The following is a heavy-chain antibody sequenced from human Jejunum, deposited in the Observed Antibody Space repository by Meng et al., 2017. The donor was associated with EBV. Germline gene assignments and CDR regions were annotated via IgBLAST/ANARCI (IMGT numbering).Heavy chain of an antibody. J-gene: IGHJ4*02. CDR1: GFTFCVPS. V-gene: IGHV3-15*01. CDR2: IIHFNHGWLT. D-gene: IGHD6-13*01. CDR3: TTWVFEDY. Sequence: VAYWWGFVNMCGTVSVSTTATGFTFCVPSVYWLRQKSVKRLECVGAIIHFNHGWLTDVAVPMESTFTISRDESRKTLSLEMDILNSADTDIYYCTTWVFEDYWGRGTLVTVSS.